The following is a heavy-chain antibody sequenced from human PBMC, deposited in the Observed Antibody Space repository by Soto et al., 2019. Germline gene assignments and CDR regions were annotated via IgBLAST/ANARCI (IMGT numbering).Heavy chain of an antibody. V-gene: IGHV3-30*04. J-gene: IGHJ4*02. CDR3: ATCPYSSSYYFDY. CDR1: GFTFSSYA. D-gene: IGHD6-6*01. Sequence: GGSLRLSCAASGFTFSSYAMHWVRQAPGKGLEWVAVISYDGSNKYYADSVKGRFTISRDNSKNTLYLQMNSLRAEDTAVYYCATCPYSSSYYFDYRGQGTLVTVSS. CDR2: ISYDGSNK.